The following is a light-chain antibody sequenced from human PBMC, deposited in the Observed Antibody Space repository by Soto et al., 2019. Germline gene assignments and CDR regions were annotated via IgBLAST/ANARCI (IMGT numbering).Light chain of an antibody. V-gene: IGKV3-20*01. Sequence: EIVLTQSPGTLSLSPGERASLSCRASQSVSSTYLAWYQQKPGQAPRLLIHGASSRATGIPDRFSGSGSGTDFTLTISRLEPEDFAVYYCQQYDRSPWTFGQGTKVDI. CDR2: GAS. CDR3: QQYDRSPWT. J-gene: IGKJ1*01. CDR1: QSVSSTY.